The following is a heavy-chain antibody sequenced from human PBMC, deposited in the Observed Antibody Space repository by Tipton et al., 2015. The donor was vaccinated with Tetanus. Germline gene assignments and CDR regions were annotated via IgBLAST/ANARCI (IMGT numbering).Heavy chain of an antibody. Sequence: GSLRLSCTASGFTFSNFAMSWVRQAPGKGLEWVSTISGSGDYTYYADSVKGQFTISRDNSKNTLSLQMNSLRADDTAVYYCAKGGGHSGSWSDYLDSGGQGTLVTVSS. D-gene: IGHD6-13*01. CDR1: GFTFSNFA. CDR3: AKGGGHSGSWSDYLDS. J-gene: IGHJ4*02. CDR2: ISGSGDYT. V-gene: IGHV3-23*01.